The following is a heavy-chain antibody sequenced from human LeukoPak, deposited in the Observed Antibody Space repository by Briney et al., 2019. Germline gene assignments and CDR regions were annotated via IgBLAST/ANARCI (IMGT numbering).Heavy chain of an antibody. D-gene: IGHD1-1*01. V-gene: IGHV3-30-3*01. CDR1: GFTFSSYA. J-gene: IGHJ4*02. CDR2: ISYDGSNK. CDR3: ARVPSPQLGYFDY. Sequence: GESLRLSCAASGFTFSSYAMHWVRQAPGKGLEWVAVISYDGSNKYYADSVKGRFTISRDNSKNTLYLQMNSLRAEDTAVYYCARVPSPQLGYFDYWGQGTLVTVSS.